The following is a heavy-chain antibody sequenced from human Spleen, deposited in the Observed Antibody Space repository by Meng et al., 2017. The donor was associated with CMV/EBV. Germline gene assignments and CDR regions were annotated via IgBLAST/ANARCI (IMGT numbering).Heavy chain of an antibody. D-gene: IGHD2-15*01. CDR1: GGTFSSYA. CDR2: IIPNSGGT. V-gene: IGHV1-2*02. CDR3: ARLGRYCSGGSCFLLDV. Sequence: ASVKVSCKASGGTFSSYAINWVRQAPGQGLEWMGGIIPNSGGTNYAQKFQGRVTMTRDTSISTAYMELSRLRSDDTAVYYCARLGRYCSGGSCFLLDVWGQGTTVTVSS. J-gene: IGHJ6*02.